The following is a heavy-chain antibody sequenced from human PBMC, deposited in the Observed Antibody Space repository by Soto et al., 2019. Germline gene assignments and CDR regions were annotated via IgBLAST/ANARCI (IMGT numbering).Heavy chain of an antibody. V-gene: IGHV3-30-3*01. J-gene: IGHJ6*02. CDR3: ARDRSAYSNPPGMDV. CDR1: GFSFSISP. D-gene: IGHD4-4*01. Sequence: GGSLRLSCAASGFSFSISPMHWVRQAPGKGPEWGALISYDGTNKFYADSVTGRFTISRDNAKNSLYLQMNSLRAEDTAVYYCARDRSAYSNPPGMDVWGQGTTVTVSS. CDR2: ISYDGTNK.